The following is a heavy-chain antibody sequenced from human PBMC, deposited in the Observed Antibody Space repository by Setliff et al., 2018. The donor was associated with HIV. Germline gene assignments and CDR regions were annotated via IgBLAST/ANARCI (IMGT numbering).Heavy chain of an antibody. CDR3: ARSQPDTIFGVVTFDC. CDR2: VYYRGRT. CDR1: GGSMSSSGPGYY. V-gene: IGHV4-39*01. D-gene: IGHD3-3*01. J-gene: IGHJ4*02. Sequence: SETLSLTCTVSGGSMSSSGPGYYWGWVRQTPGGGLEWIGSVYYRGRTYYNPSLKSRVTMSVDTSKNQLSLRLTSMAAADTAMYYCARSQPDTIFGVVTFDCWGQGKMVTVS.